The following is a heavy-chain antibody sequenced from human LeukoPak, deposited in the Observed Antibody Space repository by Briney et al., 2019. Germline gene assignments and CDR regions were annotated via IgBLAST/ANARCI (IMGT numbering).Heavy chain of an antibody. CDR1: GFTFSSYG. D-gene: IGHD4-11*01. Sequence: GGSRRLSCAASGFTFSSYGMHWVRQAPGKGLEWVAFIRYDGSNKYYADSVKGRFTISRDNSKNTLYLQMNSLRAEDTAVYYCARGYSNYLYYFDYWGQGTLVTVSS. J-gene: IGHJ4*02. CDR2: IRYDGSNK. CDR3: ARGYSNYLYYFDY. V-gene: IGHV3-30*02.